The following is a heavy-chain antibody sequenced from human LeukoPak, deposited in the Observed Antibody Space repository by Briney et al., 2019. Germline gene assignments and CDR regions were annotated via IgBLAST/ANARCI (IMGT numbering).Heavy chain of an antibody. D-gene: IGHD3-10*01. CDR1: GYTFTAYY. CDR2: INPNSGGT. J-gene: IGHJ3*02. Sequence: GASVNVSCKASGYTFTAYYMHWLRQAPGQGLEWMGWINPNSGGTNYAQKFQGRVTMTRDTSISTAYMELSSLRSEDTAVYYCARGGGAAFDIWGQGTMVTVSS. CDR3: ARGGGAAFDI. V-gene: IGHV1-2*02.